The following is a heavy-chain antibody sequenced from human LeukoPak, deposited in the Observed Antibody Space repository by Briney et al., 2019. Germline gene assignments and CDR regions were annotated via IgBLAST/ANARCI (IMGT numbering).Heavy chain of an antibody. V-gene: IGHV3-49*03. CDR3: ARDFGEWSYYGMDV. Sequence: GGSLRLSCTASGFTFGDYAMSWFRQAPGKGLEWVGFIRSKAYGGTTEYAASVKGRFTISRDNAKNSLYLQMNSLRAEDTAVYYCARDFGEWSYYGMDVWGQGATVTVSS. D-gene: IGHD3-10*01. CDR2: IRSKAYGGTT. J-gene: IGHJ6*02. CDR1: GFTFGDYA.